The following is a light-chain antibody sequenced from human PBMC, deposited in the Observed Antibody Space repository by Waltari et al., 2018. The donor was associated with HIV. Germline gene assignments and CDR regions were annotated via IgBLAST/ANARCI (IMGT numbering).Light chain of an antibody. CDR2: RNN. Sequence: QSVLTQQPSVSGTPGQRVTISCSGSSSNIGSTYVYWYQQLPGTAPKLLIYRNNQRPSGVPDRFSVSKSGTSVSLAISGLRSEDEADYHCGAWDDSLSGWVFGGGTKLTVL. J-gene: IGLJ3*02. CDR1: SSNIGSTY. V-gene: IGLV1-47*01. CDR3: GAWDDSLSGWV.